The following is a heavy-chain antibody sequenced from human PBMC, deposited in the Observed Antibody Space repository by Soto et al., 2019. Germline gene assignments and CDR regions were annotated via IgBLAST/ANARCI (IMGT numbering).Heavy chain of an antibody. V-gene: IGHV3-23*01. CDR1: GFSFSSYT. D-gene: IGHD2-8*01. CDR2: ISGSGGAT. J-gene: IGHJ4*02. Sequence: GGSLRLSCAASGFSFSSYTMTWVRQAPGKTLEWVSTISGSGGATYYADSVKGRFTISRDNSKNTLYLQMNSLRAEDTAVYYCAKAHIGAMAPSDSWGQGTLVTVSS. CDR3: AKAHIGAMAPSDS.